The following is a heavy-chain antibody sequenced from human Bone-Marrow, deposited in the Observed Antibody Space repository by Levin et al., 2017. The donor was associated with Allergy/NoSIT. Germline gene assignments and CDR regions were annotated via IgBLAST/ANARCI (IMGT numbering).Heavy chain of an antibody. CDR2: VGYDGRKT. CDR1: GFTFTRYG. CDR3: AQDICISANCYGSYYYFYGMEA. D-gene: IGHD2-2*01. J-gene: IGHJ6*02. Sequence: GGSLRLSCVASGFTFTRYGIHWVRQAPGKGLEWVSYVGYDGRKTSYADSVKGRFTISRDNVKNTVLLQMESLRAEDTAAYYCAQDICISANCYGSYYYFYGMEAWGQGTTVTVSS. V-gene: IGHV3-30*02.